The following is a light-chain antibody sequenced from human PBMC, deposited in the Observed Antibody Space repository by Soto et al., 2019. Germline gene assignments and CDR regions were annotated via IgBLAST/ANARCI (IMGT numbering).Light chain of an antibody. CDR1: SSDVGGYDS. CDR2: GVS. CDR3: SSYASSTTL. V-gene: IGLV2-14*03. J-gene: IGLJ1*01. Sequence: QSVLTQPASVSGSPGQSITISCTGTSSDVGGYDSVSWYQQYPGKAPKLMIYGVSNRPSGVSYRFSGSKSGNTASLTISGLRAEDEADYYCSSYASSTTLFGTGTKVTVL.